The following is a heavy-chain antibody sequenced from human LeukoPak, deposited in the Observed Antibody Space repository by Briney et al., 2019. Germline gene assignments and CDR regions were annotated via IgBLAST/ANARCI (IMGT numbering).Heavy chain of an antibody. Sequence: PGGSLRLSCAASGFTFSSYAITWVRQAPGKGLEWVSTVIDNGGFTYYADSVKGRFTISRDNSKGALYLQMNSLRVEDTAVYYCARGKSSRHALDTWGQGTMVTVSS. CDR3: ARGKSSRHALDT. CDR2: VIDNGGFT. D-gene: IGHD6-6*01. V-gene: IGHV3-23*01. J-gene: IGHJ3*02. CDR1: GFTFSSYA.